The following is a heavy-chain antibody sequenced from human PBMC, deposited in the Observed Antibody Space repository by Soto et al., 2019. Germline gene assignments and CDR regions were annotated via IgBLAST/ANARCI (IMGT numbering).Heavy chain of an antibody. J-gene: IGHJ6*02. CDR1: GGSISSGDYY. CDR3: ARDGGIAAAGTHHKAYYYYGMDV. D-gene: IGHD6-13*01. V-gene: IGHV4-30-4*01. CDR2: IYYSGST. Sequence: KTSETLSLTCTVSGGSISSGDYYWSWIRQPPGKGLEWIGYIYYSGSTYYNPSLKSRVTISVDTSKNQFSLKLSSVTAADTAVYYCARDGGIAAAGTHHKAYYYYGMDVWGQGTTVTVSS.